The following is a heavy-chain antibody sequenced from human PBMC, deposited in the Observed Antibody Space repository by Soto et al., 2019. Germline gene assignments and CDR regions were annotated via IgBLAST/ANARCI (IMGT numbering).Heavy chain of an antibody. D-gene: IGHD6-19*01. CDR1: GGTFSSYA. Sequence: SVKVSCKASGGTFSSYAISWVRQAPGQGLEWMGGIIPIFGTANYAQKFQGRVTITADKYTSTAYMDLSSLRSEDTAVYYCARASGTWYSIGWYWGDDFDIWG. CDR2: IIPIFGTA. CDR3: ARASGTWYSIGWYWGDDFDI. V-gene: IGHV1-69*06. J-gene: IGHJ3*02.